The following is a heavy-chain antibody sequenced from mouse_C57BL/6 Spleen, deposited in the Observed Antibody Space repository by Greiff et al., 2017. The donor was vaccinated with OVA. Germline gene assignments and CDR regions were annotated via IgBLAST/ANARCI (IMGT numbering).Heavy chain of an antibody. D-gene: IGHD3-2*02. CDR1: GYTFTDYY. Sequence: QVQLKESGAELVRPGASVKLSCKASGYTFTDYYINWVKQRPGQGLEWFARIYPGSGNTYYNEKLKGKATLPAAKSSSTAYMQLSRLTSEDSAVYFCARLLDSSGYFDYWGQGTTLTVSS. V-gene: IGHV1-76*01. CDR3: ARLLDSSGYFDY. CDR2: IYPGSGNT. J-gene: IGHJ2*01.